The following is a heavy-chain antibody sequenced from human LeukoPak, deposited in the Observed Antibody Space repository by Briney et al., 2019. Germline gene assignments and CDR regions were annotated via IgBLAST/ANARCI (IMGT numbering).Heavy chain of an antibody. V-gene: IGHV4-4*07. CDR2: IYTSGST. Sequence: PPETLSLTCTVSGGSISSYYWSWIRQPAGKGLEWIGRIYTSGSTNYNPSLKSRVTMSVDTSKNQFSLKLSSVTAADTAVYYCAREKIAVAGTNWFDPWGQGTLVTVSS. J-gene: IGHJ5*02. D-gene: IGHD6-19*01. CDR3: AREKIAVAGTNWFDP. CDR1: GGSISSYY.